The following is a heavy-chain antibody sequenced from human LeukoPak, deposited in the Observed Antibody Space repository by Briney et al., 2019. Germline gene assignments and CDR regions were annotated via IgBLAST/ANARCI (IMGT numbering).Heavy chain of an antibody. CDR1: GYTFTSYG. CDR3: ARAYGDRLYYYYGMDV. V-gene: IGHV1-18*01. D-gene: IGHD4-17*01. CDR2: ISAYNGNT. J-gene: IGHJ6*02. Sequence: ASVKVSCKASGYTFTSYGISWVRQAPGQGLEWMGWISAYNGNTNYAQKLQGRVTMTTDTSTSTAYMELRSLRSDDTAVYYCARAYGDRLYYYYGMDVWGQGTTVTVSS.